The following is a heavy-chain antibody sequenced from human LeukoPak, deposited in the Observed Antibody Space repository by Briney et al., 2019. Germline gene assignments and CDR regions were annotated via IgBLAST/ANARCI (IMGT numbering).Heavy chain of an antibody. Sequence: SETLSLTCTVSGGSISSSSYYWSGIRQPPGKGLEWIGEINHSGSTNYNPSLKSRVTISVDTSKNQFSLKLSSVTAADTAVYYCARGVTLDYWGQGTLVTVSS. CDR3: ARGVTLDY. V-gene: IGHV4-39*07. D-gene: IGHD4-23*01. J-gene: IGHJ4*02. CDR2: INHSGST. CDR1: GGSISSSSYY.